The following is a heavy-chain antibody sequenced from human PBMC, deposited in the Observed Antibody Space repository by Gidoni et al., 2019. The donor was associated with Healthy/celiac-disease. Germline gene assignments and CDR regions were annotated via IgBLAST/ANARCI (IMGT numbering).Heavy chain of an antibody. Sequence: VQLVESGGGVVQPVRSLRLSCAASGFTFSSYAMHWVRQAPGKGLEWVAVISYDGSNKYYADSVKGRFTISRDNSKNTLYLQMNSLRAEDTAVYYCARGVAVVTPFDYWGQGTLVTVSS. V-gene: IGHV3-30-3*01. D-gene: IGHD2-21*01. CDR2: ISYDGSNK. CDR3: ARGVAVVTPFDY. J-gene: IGHJ4*02. CDR1: GFTFSSYA.